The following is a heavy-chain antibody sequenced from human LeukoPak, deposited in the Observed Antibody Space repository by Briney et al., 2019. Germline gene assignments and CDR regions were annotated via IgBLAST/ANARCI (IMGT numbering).Heavy chain of an antibody. Sequence: ASVTVSCKTSGYTFTSYGISWARQAPGQGLEWMGWISAYNGNTNYAQKLQGRVTMTTDTSTSTAYMELRSLRSDDTAVYYCARSPGSIAVAGTGDYWGQGTLVTVSS. CDR2: ISAYNGNT. V-gene: IGHV1-18*01. CDR1: GYTFTSYG. D-gene: IGHD6-19*01. CDR3: ARSPGSIAVAGTGDY. J-gene: IGHJ4*02.